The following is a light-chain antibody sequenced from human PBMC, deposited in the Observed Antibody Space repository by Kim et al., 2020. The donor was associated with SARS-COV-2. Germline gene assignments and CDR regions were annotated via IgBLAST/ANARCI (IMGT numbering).Light chain of an antibody. CDR3: NSRDSNDNVV. J-gene: IGLJ2*01. CDR1: SLRSYY. V-gene: IGLV3-19*01. CDR2: GKN. Sequence: DLGQTVRSTCQGDSLRSYYATWYQQKPGQAPILVIYGKNNRPSGIPDRFSGSSSGNTASLTITGTQAGDEADYYCNSRDSNDNVVFGGGTKLTVL.